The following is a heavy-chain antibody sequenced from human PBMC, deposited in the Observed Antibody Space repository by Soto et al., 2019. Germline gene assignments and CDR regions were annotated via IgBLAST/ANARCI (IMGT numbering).Heavy chain of an antibody. Sequence: XATRSLTGTVSDAPVRSGRFYWSWIRQPPGKGLEWIGYVYYTGNSNNNPSLNSRVTISIDTSKNESSHKLRSVSAADTAVYYCARKDYDYRIDFWGQGTLVTVSS. CDR2: VYYTGNS. J-gene: IGHJ4*02. CDR1: DAPVRSGRFY. V-gene: IGHV4-61*01. CDR3: ARKDYDYRIDF. D-gene: IGHD3-16*01.